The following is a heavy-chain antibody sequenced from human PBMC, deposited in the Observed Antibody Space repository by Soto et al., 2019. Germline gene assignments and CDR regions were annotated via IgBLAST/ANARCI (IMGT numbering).Heavy chain of an antibody. V-gene: IGHV1-69*02. J-gene: IGHJ4*02. CDR1: GDTFSRST. D-gene: IGHD3-10*01. CDR3: ATNDVSGSAHFDN. CDR2: TIAILSMS. Sequence: QMVQSGAEVKKPGSSVRVSCTASGDTFSRSTLSWVCQAPGQGLEWMRRTIAILSMSDYAQKFQGRVSITADISTSTVYMKLSRLRSEDTAVYYCATNDVSGSAHFDNWGQGTLVTVSS.